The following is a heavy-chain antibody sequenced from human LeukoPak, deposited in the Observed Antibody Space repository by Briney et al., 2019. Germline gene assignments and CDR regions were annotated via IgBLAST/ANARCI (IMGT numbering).Heavy chain of an antibody. CDR3: ARERDYYDSSGYYYFDY. CDR2: ISSSSSTI. CDR1: GFTFSSYS. V-gene: IGHV3-48*02. D-gene: IGHD3-22*01. Sequence: GGSLRLSCAASGFTFSSYSMNWVRQAPGKGLEWVSYISSSSSTIYYADSVKGRFTISRDNAKNSLYLQMNSLRDEDTAVYYCARERDYYDSSGYYYFDYWGQGTLVTVSS. J-gene: IGHJ4*02.